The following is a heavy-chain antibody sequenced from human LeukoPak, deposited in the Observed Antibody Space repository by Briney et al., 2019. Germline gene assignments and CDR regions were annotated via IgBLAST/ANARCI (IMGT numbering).Heavy chain of an antibody. D-gene: IGHD3-10*01. CDR2: ISSSSSYI. CDR3: AKDSQGWFGELLGYFDY. Sequence: GGSLRLSCAASGFTFSSYSMNWVRQAPGKGLEWVSSISSSSSYIYYADSVKGRFTISRDNAKNSLYLQMNSLRAEDTAVYYCAKDSQGWFGELLGYFDYWGQGTLVTVSS. CDR1: GFTFSSYS. V-gene: IGHV3-21*04. J-gene: IGHJ4*02.